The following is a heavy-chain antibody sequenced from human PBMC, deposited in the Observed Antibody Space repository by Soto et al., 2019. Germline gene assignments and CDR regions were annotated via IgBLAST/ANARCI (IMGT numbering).Heavy chain of an antibody. D-gene: IGHD6-19*01. CDR1: GDSISSNSYY. CDR2: IFYTGIS. J-gene: IGHJ5*02. Sequence: SEPMSLTSTVSGDSISSNSYYWGSIPKPPGKGLEWIGSIFYTGISYYNPSLNSRVTISVDTSKNQFSLRLTSVTAEDTAFYYCAIGGTYSCGSWFDPWGKGSLVTVSS. CDR3: AIGGTYSCGSWFDP. V-gene: IGHV4-39*01.